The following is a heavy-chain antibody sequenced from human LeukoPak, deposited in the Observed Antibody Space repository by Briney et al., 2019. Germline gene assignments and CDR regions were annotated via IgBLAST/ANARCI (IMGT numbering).Heavy chain of an antibody. CDR1: GGSISSSTYY. Sequence: SETLSLTCTVSGGSISSSTYYWGWIRQPPGKGLEWIGSIYYSGNTYYNPSLKSRVTISVDTSKNQFSLKLSSVTAADTAVYYCARDRNYDFWSGYYFHYYYYMDVWGKGTTVTVSS. CDR2: IYYSGNT. J-gene: IGHJ6*03. V-gene: IGHV4-39*07. CDR3: ARDRNYDFWSGYYFHYYYYMDV. D-gene: IGHD3-3*01.